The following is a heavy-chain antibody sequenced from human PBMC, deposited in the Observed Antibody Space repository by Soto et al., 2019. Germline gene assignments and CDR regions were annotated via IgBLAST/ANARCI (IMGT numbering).Heavy chain of an antibody. V-gene: IGHV1-69*06. D-gene: IGHD2-15*01. CDR2: IIPIFGTA. CDR3: ARRRSGGSCYYCGMDV. CDR1: GGTFSSYA. Sequence: QVQLVQSGAEVKKPGSSVKVSCKASGGTFSSYAISWVRQAPGQGLEWMGGIIPIFGTANYAQKFQGRVTITADKSTSTAYMELSILRSEDTAVYYCARRRSGGSCYYCGMDVWGQGTTVTVSS. J-gene: IGHJ6*02.